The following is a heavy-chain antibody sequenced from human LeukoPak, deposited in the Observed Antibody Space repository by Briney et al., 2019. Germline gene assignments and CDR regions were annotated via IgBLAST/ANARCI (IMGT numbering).Heavy chain of an antibody. Sequence: GGSLRLSCAASGFTFSSYSMNWFRQAPGKGLEWVSSISSSSSYIYYADSVKGRFTISRDNAKNSLYLQMNSLRAEGTAVYYCARDDIAVAGTVDYWGQGTLVTVSS. J-gene: IGHJ4*02. V-gene: IGHV3-21*01. D-gene: IGHD6-19*01. CDR3: ARDDIAVAGTVDY. CDR2: ISSSSSYI. CDR1: GFTFSSYS.